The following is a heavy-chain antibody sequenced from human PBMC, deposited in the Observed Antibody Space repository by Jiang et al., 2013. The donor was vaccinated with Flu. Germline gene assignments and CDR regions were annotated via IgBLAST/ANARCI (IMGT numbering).Heavy chain of an antibody. CDR3: ARRSKGSGWSRNWYFDL. Sequence: EYGSGLVKPSGTLSLTCAVSGGSITSGNWWNWVRQPPGKGLEWIGEIYHSGSTYYNPSLKSRVTISVDTSKNQFSLKLSSVTAADTAVYYCARRSKGSGWSRNWYFDLWGRGTLVTVSS. CDR2: IYHSGST. CDR1: GGSITSGNW. D-gene: IGHD6-13*01. V-gene: IGHV4-4*02. J-gene: IGHJ2*01.